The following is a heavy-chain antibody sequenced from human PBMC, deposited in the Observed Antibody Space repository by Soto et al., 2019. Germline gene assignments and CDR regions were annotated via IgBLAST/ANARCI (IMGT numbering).Heavy chain of an antibody. V-gene: IGHV1-46*01. CDR3: ARDRDSSGYYRYYFDY. D-gene: IGHD3-22*01. CDR1: GYTFTSYY. Sequence: QVQLVQSGAEVKKPGASVKVSCKASGYTFTSYYMHWVRQAPGQGLEWMGIINPSGGSTSYAQKFQGRVTMTRDTSTSTVYMELNSLRSEDTAVYYCARDRDSSGYYRYYFDYWGQGTLVTVSS. CDR2: INPSGGST. J-gene: IGHJ4*02.